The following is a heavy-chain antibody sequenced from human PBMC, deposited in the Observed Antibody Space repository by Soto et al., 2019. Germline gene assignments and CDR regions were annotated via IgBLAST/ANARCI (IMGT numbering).Heavy chain of an antibody. V-gene: IGHV4-59*12. J-gene: IGHJ4*02. Sequence: SETLSLTCTVSGGSISSYYWSWIRQPPGKGLEWIGYIYYSGSTNYNPSLKSRVTISVDTSKNQFSLKLSSVTAADTAVYYCARDGPGYSGYGTWPHWGQGTLVTVSS. D-gene: IGHD5-12*01. CDR1: GGSISSYY. CDR2: IYYSGST. CDR3: ARDGPGYSGYGTWPH.